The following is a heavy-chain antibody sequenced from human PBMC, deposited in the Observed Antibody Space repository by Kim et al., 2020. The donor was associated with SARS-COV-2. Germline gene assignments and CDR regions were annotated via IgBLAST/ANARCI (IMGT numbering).Heavy chain of an antibody. J-gene: IGHJ4*02. Sequence: VDSVKGRFTISRDNAKNSLYLQMNSLRAEDTAVYYCARERRSIAADRFDYWGQGTLVTVSS. V-gene: IGHV3-7*01. D-gene: IGHD6-13*01. CDR3: ARERRSIAADRFDY.